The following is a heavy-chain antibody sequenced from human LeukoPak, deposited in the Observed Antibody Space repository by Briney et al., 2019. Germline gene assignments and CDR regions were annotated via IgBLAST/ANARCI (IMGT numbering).Heavy chain of an antibody. V-gene: IGHV4-34*01. Sequence: SETLSLTCAVYGGSFSGYYWSWIRQPPGKGLEWIGEINHSGSTNYNPSLKSRVTISVDTSKNQFSLKLSSVTAADTAVYYCAIRPGVLLWFGASYYFDYWGQGTLVTVSS. D-gene: IGHD3-10*01. CDR3: AIRPGVLLWFGASYYFDY. J-gene: IGHJ4*02. CDR1: GGSFSGYY. CDR2: INHSGST.